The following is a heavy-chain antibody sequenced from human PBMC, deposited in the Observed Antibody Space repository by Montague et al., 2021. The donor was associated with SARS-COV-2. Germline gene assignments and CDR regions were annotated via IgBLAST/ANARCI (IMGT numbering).Heavy chain of an antibody. CDR1: GASVGSSD. J-gene: IGHJ3*02. Sequence: SETLSLTCTVSGASVGSSDWGWIRQSPGQGLEWNGYFYSVWSTDYNPSLTSRATISRDTSKNKFSLKVRFVTAADTAVNYCACETLTADSFDIWGQGTMVTVSS. CDR3: ACETLTADSFDI. V-gene: IGHV4-59*02. CDR2: FYSVWST.